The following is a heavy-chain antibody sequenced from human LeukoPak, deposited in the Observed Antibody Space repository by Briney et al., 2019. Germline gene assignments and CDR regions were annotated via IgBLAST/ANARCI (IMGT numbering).Heavy chain of an antibody. J-gene: IGHJ4*02. CDR1: GFTFSSYS. CDR2: ISSSSSYI. V-gene: IGHV3-21*01. CDR3: ARPYSSSWTPGGFDY. Sequence: PGGSLRLSCAASGFTFSSYSMNWVRQAPGKGLEWVSSISSSSSYIYYADSVKGRFTISRDNAKNSLYLQMNSLRAEDTAVYYCARPYSSSWTPGGFDYWGQGTLVTVSS. D-gene: IGHD6-13*01.